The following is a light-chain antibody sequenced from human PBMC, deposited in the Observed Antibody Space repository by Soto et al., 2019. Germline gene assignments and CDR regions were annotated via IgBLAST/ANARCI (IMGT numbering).Light chain of an antibody. J-gene: IGLJ1*01. Sequence: QSALAQPASVSGSPGQSITISCTGTSSDIGGHNFVSWYQQHPGRAPKLMIYEVSNRPSGVSNRFSGSKSGNTASLTISGLQAEDEVDYPCYSYITNSYSTRVFGTGTKVTVL. V-gene: IGLV2-14*01. CDR2: EVS. CDR1: SSDIGGHNF. CDR3: YSYITNSYSTRV.